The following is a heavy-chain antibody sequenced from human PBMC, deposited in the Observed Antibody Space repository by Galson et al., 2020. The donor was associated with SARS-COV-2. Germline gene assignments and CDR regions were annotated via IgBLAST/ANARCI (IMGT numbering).Heavy chain of an antibody. D-gene: IGHD3-16*01. J-gene: IGHJ4*02. CDR1: GFTFEDYY. Sequence: GESLKISCEASGFTFEDYYMSWIRQAPGKGLEWISYISSGGRPTYYAESVKGRFTVSRDNAKNSLFLQMDSLRAEDTAVYYCARFSVWYYPGEYYMFQIHYWGQGTLVTVSS. CDR2: ISSGGRPT. CDR3: ARFSVWYYPGEYYMFQIHY. V-gene: IGHV3-11*01.